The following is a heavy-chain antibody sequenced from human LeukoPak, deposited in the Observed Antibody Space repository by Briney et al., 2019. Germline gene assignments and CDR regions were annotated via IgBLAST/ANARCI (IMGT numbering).Heavy chain of an antibody. J-gene: IGHJ4*02. CDR3: ARDGDYCSSTSCSFFDY. CDR1: GYTFTSYG. CDR2: ISAYNGNT. D-gene: IGHD2-2*01. Sequence: ASVKVSCKASGYTFTSYGISWVRQAPGQGLEWMGWISAYNGNTSYAQKLQGRVTMTTDTSTSTAYMELRSLRSDDTAVYYCARDGDYCSSTSCSFFDYWGQGTLVTVSS. V-gene: IGHV1-18*01.